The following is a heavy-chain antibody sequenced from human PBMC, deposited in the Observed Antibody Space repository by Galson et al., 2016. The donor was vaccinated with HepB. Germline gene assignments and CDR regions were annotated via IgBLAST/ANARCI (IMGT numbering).Heavy chain of an antibody. CDR2: ITSSSDTM. D-gene: IGHD2-21*02. J-gene: IGHJ4*02. Sequence: SLRLSCAASGSIFSVYNMNWARQAPGKGLEWIAWITSSSDTMYYADSVKGRFTIPTDNAKTSLYLEMNSLSDEDTAVYYCARDPLPIAVVTVTFDYWGQGTLVTVSS. CDR1: GSIFSVYN. V-gene: IGHV3-48*02. CDR3: ARDPLPIAVVTVTFDY.